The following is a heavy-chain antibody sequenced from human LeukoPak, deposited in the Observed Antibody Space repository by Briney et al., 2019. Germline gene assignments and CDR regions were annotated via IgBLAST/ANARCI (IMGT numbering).Heavy chain of an antibody. J-gene: IGHJ5*02. CDR2: IYSGGST. V-gene: IGHV3-66*02. Sequence: GSLRLSCAASGFTVSSNYISWVRQAPGKGLEWVSVIYSGGSTYYADSVKGRFTISRDNSKNTLYLQMNSLRAEDTAVYYCARDRLTDYDFWSGYQTSYWFDPWGQGTLVTVSS. CDR3: ARDRLTDYDFWSGYQTSYWFDP. D-gene: IGHD3-3*01. CDR1: GFTVSSNY.